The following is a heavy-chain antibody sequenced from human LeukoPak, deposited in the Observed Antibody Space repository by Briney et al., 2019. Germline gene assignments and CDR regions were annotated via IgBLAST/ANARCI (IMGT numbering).Heavy chain of an antibody. V-gene: IGHV1-8*01. D-gene: IGHD3-22*01. CDR1: GYTFTTYD. J-gene: IGHJ4*02. CDR3: ARGGYYYDSSGYFRAAADY. Sequence: ASVKVSCKASGYTFTTYDLNWVRQATGQGLEWMGWMNPNSGDTGYAQKFQGGVTMTRNTSISTAYMELSSLSSEDTAIYYCARGGYYYDSSGYFRAAADYWGQGTLVTVSS. CDR2: MNPNSGDT.